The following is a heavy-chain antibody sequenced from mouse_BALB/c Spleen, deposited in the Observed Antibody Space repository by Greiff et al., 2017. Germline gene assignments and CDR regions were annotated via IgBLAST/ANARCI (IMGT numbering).Heavy chain of an antibody. Sequence: EVKLMESGPGLVKPSQSLSLTCSVTGYSITSGYYWNWIRQFPGNKLEWMGYISYDGSNNYNPSLKNRISITRDTFKNQFFLKLNSVTTEDTATYYCARAYDYDYAMDYWGQGTSVTVSS. V-gene: IGHV3-6*02. D-gene: IGHD2-4*01. CDR2: ISYDGSN. CDR3: ARAYDYDYAMDY. J-gene: IGHJ4*01. CDR1: GYSITSGYY.